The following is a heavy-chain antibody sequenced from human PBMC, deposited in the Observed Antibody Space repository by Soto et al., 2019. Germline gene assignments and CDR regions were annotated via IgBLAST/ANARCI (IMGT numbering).Heavy chain of an antibody. CDR1: GYTFTSYA. CDR2: INAGNGNT. CDR3: ASAPFGVVTPALTPMLL. D-gene: IGHD3-3*01. V-gene: IGHV1-3*01. Sequence: ASVKVSCKASGYTFTSYAMHWVRQAPGQRLEWMGWINAGNGNTKYSQKFQGRVTITRDTSASTAYMELSSLRSEDTAVYYCASAPFGVVTPALTPMLLWGHGTLVTVSS. J-gene: IGHJ4*01.